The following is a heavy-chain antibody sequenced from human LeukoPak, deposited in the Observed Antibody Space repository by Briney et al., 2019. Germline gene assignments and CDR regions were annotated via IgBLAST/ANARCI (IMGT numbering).Heavy chain of an antibody. CDR1: GGYISRRSYY. Sequence: PSETLSLNCTVSGGYISRRSYYLGWIGQPPGKELEWIGSIYYSGSFYYNHSLKSRVTISVDTTKNQFSLRLTSMTAADTAVYYCARDQGAFYSRSWFDYWGQGTLVTVSS. CDR2: IYYSGSF. D-gene: IGHD6-13*01. J-gene: IGHJ4*02. V-gene: IGHV4-39*07. CDR3: ARDQGAFYSRSWFDY.